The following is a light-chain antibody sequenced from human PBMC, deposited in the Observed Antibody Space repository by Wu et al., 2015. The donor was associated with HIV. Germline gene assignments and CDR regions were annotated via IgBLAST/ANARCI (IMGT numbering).Light chain of an antibody. J-gene: IGKJ1*01. CDR3: QQYNSYSET. Sequence: DIQMTQSPFTLSASVGDRVTITCRASQSVSSWLAWYQQKPGRAPKLLIYKASYLESGVPSRFSGSGSGTEFTLTISNLQPDDFATYYCQQYNSYSETFGQGTKVDIK. V-gene: IGKV1-5*03. CDR2: KAS. CDR1: QSVSSW.